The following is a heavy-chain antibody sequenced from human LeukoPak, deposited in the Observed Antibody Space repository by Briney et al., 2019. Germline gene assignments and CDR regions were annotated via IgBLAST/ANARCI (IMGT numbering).Heavy chain of an antibody. Sequence: ASETLSLTCSVSGDSISNFYWSWIRQPPGKGLEWIGYIDYSGSTSYNPSLKSRVTISIDTSKNQFSLKLSSVTAADTAVYYCARDSVVSVVDYWGQGTLVTVSS. CDR3: ARDSVVSVVDY. CDR1: GDSISNFY. V-gene: IGHV4-59*12. D-gene: IGHD4-23*01. CDR2: IDYSGST. J-gene: IGHJ4*02.